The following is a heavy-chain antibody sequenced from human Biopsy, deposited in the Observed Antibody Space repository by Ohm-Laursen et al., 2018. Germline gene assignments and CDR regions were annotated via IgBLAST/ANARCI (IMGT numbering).Heavy chain of an antibody. CDR1: GGSISSNYYY. CDR3: ARHGSQGYCTGGSCVDY. V-gene: IGHV4-39*01. J-gene: IGHJ4*02. D-gene: IGHD2-15*01. CDR2: IYYRGNT. Sequence: TLPLTCTVSGGSISSNYYYWGWIRQPPGKGLEWIGSIYYRGNTNYNPSLKSRVTISVDTSKNQFALKLSSATAADTAVFYCARHGSQGYCTGGSCVDYWGQGALVTVSS.